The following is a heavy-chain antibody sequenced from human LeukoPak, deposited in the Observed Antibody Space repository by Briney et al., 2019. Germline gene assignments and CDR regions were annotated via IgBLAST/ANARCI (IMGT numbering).Heavy chain of an antibody. D-gene: IGHD2/OR15-2a*01. V-gene: IGHV3-7*01. CDR2: LKPDGSEK. CDR1: GFTFRTSW. Sequence: GGSLRLSCAAPGFTFRTSWMTWVRQAPGKGLEWVANLKPDGSEKNYVDSVKGRFTISRDNAENSLSLQMNSLRAEDTALYYCARDLRSALIAWGQGILVTVSS. J-gene: IGHJ5*02. CDR3: ARDLRSALIA.